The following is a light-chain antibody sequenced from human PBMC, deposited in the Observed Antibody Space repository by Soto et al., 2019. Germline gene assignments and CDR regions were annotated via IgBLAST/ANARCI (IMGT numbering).Light chain of an antibody. CDR3: AAWDDSLNGRYV. V-gene: IGLV1-44*01. Sequence: SVLTQPPSASGTPGQRVTISCSGSRSNIGSNTVNWYQQLPGTAPKLLIYSNNQRPSGVPDRFSGSKSGTSASLAISGLQSEDEADYYCAAWDDSLNGRYVFGTGTKVTVL. J-gene: IGLJ1*01. CDR2: SNN. CDR1: RSNIGSNT.